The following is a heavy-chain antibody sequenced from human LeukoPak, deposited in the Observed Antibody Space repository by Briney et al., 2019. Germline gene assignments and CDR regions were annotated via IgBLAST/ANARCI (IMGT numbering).Heavy chain of an antibody. J-gene: IGHJ4*02. CDR3: ARVKRYGSGTTGGDY. V-gene: IGHV1-18*04. D-gene: IGHD3-10*01. Sequence: SVKVSCKASGYTFTSYGISWVRQAPGQGLEWMGWISAYNGNTNYAQKLQGRVTMTTDTSTSTAYMELRSLRSDDTAVYYCARVKRYGSGTTGGDYWGQGTLVTVSS. CDR2: ISAYNGNT. CDR1: GYTFTSYG.